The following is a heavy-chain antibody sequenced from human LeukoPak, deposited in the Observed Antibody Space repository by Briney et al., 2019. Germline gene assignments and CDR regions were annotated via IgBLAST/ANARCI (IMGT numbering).Heavy chain of an antibody. Sequence: SETLSLTCAVYGGSFSGYYWSWIRQPPGKGLEWIGEINHSGSTNYNPSLKSRVTISVDTSKNQFSLKLSSVTAADTAVYYCARSYDSSGYYYPYYGMDVWGQGTTVTVSS. CDR2: INHSGST. CDR3: ARSYDSSGYYYPYYGMDV. CDR1: GGSFSGYY. V-gene: IGHV4-34*01. D-gene: IGHD3-22*01. J-gene: IGHJ6*02.